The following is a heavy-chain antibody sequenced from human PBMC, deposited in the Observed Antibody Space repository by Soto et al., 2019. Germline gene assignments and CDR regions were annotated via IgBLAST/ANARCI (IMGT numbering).Heavy chain of an antibody. J-gene: IGHJ5*02. CDR3: ARHGFYGDYASNYFDP. CDR1: GYDFATYW. D-gene: IGHD4-17*01. V-gene: IGHV5-51*01. Sequence: GESLKISCKASGYDFATYWIAWVRQMPGKGLEYMGIIYPGDSDARYSPSFQGQVTFSADKSISTAYLQWSSLMASDTAIYYCARHGFYGDYASNYFDPWGQGTLVTVSS. CDR2: IYPGDSDA.